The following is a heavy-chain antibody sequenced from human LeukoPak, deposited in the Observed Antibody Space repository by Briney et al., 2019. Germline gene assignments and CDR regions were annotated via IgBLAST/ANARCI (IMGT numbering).Heavy chain of an antibody. D-gene: IGHD2-15*01. CDR1: GYSSTRYY. J-gene: IGHJ4*02. CDR3: AREESGGLRSYFDF. V-gene: IGHV1-2*02. Sequence: ASVNVSCKASGYSSTRYYMHWVRQAPGQGLEGMGGIDPHNGATHYAQKFQGRVNMSRDTSSSTDYMEVSRMSPDDAALYYFAREESGGLRSYFDFWGQGTLVTVSS. CDR2: IDPHNGAT.